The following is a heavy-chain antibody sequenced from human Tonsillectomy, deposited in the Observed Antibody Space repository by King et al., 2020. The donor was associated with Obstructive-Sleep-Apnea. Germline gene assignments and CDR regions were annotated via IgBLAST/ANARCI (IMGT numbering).Heavy chain of an antibody. CDR2: INPNSGGT. CDR1: GYTFTGYY. J-gene: IGHJ4*02. Sequence: VQLVESGAEVKKPGASVKVSCKASGYTFTGYYMHWVRQAPGQGLEWMGWINPNSGGTNYAQKFQGRVTMTRDTSINTAYMELSRLRSDDTAVYYCARQQWLEGSHYFDYWGQGTLVTVSS. V-gene: IGHV1-2*02. D-gene: IGHD6-19*01. CDR3: ARQQWLEGSHYFDY.